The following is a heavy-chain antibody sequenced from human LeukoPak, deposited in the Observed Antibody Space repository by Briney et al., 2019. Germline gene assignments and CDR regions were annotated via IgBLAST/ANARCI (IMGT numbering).Heavy chain of an antibody. CDR3: AKGWASTYYYGMDV. CDR1: GFTFDGYA. J-gene: IGHJ6*02. Sequence: GRSLRLSCAASGFTFDGYAMHWVRHAPGKGLEWVSGISWNSGSIGYADSVKGRFTISRDNAKNSLYLQMNSLRAEDTALYYCAKGWASTYYYGMDVWGQGTTVTVSS. CDR2: ISWNSGSI. V-gene: IGHV3-9*01.